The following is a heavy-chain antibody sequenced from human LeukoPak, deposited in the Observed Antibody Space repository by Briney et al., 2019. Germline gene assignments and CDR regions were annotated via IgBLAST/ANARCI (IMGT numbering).Heavy chain of an antibody. D-gene: IGHD6-13*01. V-gene: IGHV4-59*01. CDR3: AGVYKSSSHYYYGMDV. Sequence: PSETLSLTCTVSGGSISSYYWSWIRQPPGKGLEWIGYIYYSGSTKYNPSLKSRVTISVDTSKNQFSLKLSSVTAADTAVYYCAGVYKSSSHYYYGMDVWGQGTTVTVSS. J-gene: IGHJ6*02. CDR1: GGSISSYY. CDR2: IYYSGST.